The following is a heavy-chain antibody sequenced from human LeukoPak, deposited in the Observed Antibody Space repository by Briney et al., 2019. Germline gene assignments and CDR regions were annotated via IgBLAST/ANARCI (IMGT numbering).Heavy chain of an antibody. CDR3: ATYINWVAGDV. Sequence: GGSLRLSCAASGFTFSSYALSWVRQAPGKGLEWVAHINHEGGGIQYVDSVKGRFTISRDNAKGSVYLQMNSLRAEDTAIYHCATYINWVAGDVWGQGTTVIVSS. CDR1: GFTFSSYA. CDR2: INHEGGGI. J-gene: IGHJ6*02. D-gene: IGHD1-1*01. V-gene: IGHV3-7*01.